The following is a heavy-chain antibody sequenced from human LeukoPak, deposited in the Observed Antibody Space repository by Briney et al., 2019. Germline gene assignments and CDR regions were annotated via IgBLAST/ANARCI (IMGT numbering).Heavy chain of an antibody. CDR2: ISYDGSNK. Sequence: GRSLRLSCAASVFTFSSYGMHWVRQAPGKGLEWVAVISYDGSNKYYADSVKGRFTISRDNSKNTLYLQMNSLRAEDTAVYYRAKHLWASYYFDYWGPGTLVTVSS. CDR1: VFTFSSYG. J-gene: IGHJ4*02. V-gene: IGHV3-30*18. D-gene: IGHD3-16*01. CDR3: AKHLWASYYFDY.